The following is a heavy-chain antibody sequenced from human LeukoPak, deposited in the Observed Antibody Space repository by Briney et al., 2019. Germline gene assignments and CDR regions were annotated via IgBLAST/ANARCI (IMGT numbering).Heavy chain of an antibody. CDR2: ISSSGSTI. CDR1: GFTFSDYY. D-gene: IGHD4-11*01. V-gene: IGHV3-11*01. J-gene: IGHJ5*02. Sequence: PGGSLRLSCAASGFTFSDYYMSWIRQAPGKGLEWVSYISSSGSTIYYADSVKGRFTISRDNAKNSLYLQMNSLRAEDTAVYYCARAGIRLQLNWFDPWGQGTLVTVSS. CDR3: ARAGIRLQLNWFDP.